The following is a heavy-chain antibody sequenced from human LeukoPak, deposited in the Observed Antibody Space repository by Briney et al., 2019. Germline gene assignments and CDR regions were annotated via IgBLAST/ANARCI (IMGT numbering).Heavy chain of an antibody. Sequence: GGSLRLSCAAPGFTFSSYAMSWVRQAPGKGLEWVSAISGSGGSTYYADSVKGRFTISRDNSKNTLYLQMNSLRAEDTAEYYCAKVFGDFWSGYYSNYYYYGMDVWGQGTTVTVSS. D-gene: IGHD3-3*01. J-gene: IGHJ6*02. CDR3: AKVFGDFWSGYYSNYYYYGMDV. CDR2: ISGSGGST. V-gene: IGHV3-23*01. CDR1: GFTFSSYA.